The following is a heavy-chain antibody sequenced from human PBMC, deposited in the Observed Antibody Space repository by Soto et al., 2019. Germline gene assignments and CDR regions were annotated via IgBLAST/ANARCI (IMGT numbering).Heavy chain of an antibody. CDR1: GFNFSNYG. J-gene: IGHJ4*02. CDR3: ARGEPYHC. V-gene: IGHV3-33*01. CDR2: IWYDGSNK. Sequence: QVQLVESGGGVVQPGRSLRLSCAASGFNFSNYGMHWVRQAPGKGLEWVAIIWYDGSNKYYADSVKGRFTISRDNSKNTLYLQMDSLRAEDTAVYYCARGEPYHCWGQGTLVTVSS.